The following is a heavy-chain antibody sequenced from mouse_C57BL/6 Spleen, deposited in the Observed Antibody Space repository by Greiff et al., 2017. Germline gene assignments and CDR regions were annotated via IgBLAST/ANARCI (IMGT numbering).Heavy chain of an antibody. CDR1: GYAFTNYL. Sequence: QVQLQQSGAELVRPGTSVKVSCKASGYAFTNYLIEWVKQRPGQGLEWIGVINPGSGGTNYNEKFKGKATLTADKSSSTAYMQLSSLTSEDSAVYFCARAYDSNYYAMDYWGQGTSVTVSS. J-gene: IGHJ4*01. CDR3: ARAYDSNYYAMDY. CDR2: INPGSGGT. V-gene: IGHV1-54*01. D-gene: IGHD2-5*01.